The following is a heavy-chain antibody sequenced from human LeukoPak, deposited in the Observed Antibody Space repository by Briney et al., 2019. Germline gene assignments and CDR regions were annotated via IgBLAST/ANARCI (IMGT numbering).Heavy chain of an antibody. V-gene: IGHV4-31*03. Sequence: SETLSLTCTVSGGSISSGGYYWSWIRQHPGKGLEWIGYIYYSGSTYYNPSLKGRVTISVDTSKNQFSLKLSSVTAADTAVYYCASSKRAYYYDSSGYPNWFDPWGQGTLVTVSS. D-gene: IGHD3-22*01. CDR3: ASSKRAYYYDSSGYPNWFDP. CDR2: IYYSGST. J-gene: IGHJ5*02. CDR1: GGSISSGGYY.